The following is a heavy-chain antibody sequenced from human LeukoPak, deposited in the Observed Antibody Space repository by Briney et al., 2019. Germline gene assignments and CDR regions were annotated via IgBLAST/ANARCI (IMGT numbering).Heavy chain of an antibody. J-gene: IGHJ3*02. CDR3: ARDLLQQLHAFDI. D-gene: IGHD6-13*01. V-gene: IGHV4-4*07. CDR2: IYTSGST. CDR1: GGSIGSYY. Sequence: PSETLSLTCTVSGGSIGSYYWSWIRQPAGKGLEWIGRIYTSGSTNYNPSLKSRVTMSVDTSKNQFSLKLSSVTAADTAVYYCARDLLQQLHAFDIWGQGTMVTVSS.